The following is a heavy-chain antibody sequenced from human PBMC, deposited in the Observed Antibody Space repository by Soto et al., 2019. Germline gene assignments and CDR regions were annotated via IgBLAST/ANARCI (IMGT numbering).Heavy chain of an antibody. J-gene: IGHJ4*02. CDR3: ARELDGTSQIDN. Sequence: EVQLVESGGGLVQPGGSLRLSCAASGFTFSNYGMNWVRQAPGKGLEWVSSISSGSSNIYYRDSMKGRFTISRDNAKSSLYLQMSSLRAEDSAMYYCARELDGTSQIDNWGQGTLVTVSS. CDR2: ISSGSSNI. CDR1: GFTFSNYG. D-gene: IGHD2-2*01. V-gene: IGHV3-21*01.